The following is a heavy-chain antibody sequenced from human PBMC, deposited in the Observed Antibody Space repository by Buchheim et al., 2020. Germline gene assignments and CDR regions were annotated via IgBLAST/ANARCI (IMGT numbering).Heavy chain of an antibody. CDR1: GDSISGSDEY. Sequence: QVQLQESGPGLVKPSETLSLTCTVSGDSISGSDEYWSWLRQPPGKGLEWIAYIYHSGTTYYNPSLGSRIVISVEKSKNQFSLRLSSVTAADTAVYYCARGMNHYDSTPPWFDPWGRGTL. D-gene: IGHD3-22*01. J-gene: IGHJ5*02. V-gene: IGHV4-30-4*01. CDR2: IYHSGTT. CDR3: ARGMNHYDSTPPWFDP.